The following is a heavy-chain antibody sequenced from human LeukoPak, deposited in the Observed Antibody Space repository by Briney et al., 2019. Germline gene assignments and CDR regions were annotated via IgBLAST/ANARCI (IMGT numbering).Heavy chain of an antibody. CDR2: ISWDGGST. J-gene: IGHJ4*02. CDR1: GFTFDDYA. D-gene: IGHD3-10*01. CDR3: AKPGRGGEYYFDY. V-gene: IGHV3-43D*03. Sequence: GGSLRLSCAASGFTFDDYAMHWVRQAPGKGLEWVSLISWDGGSTYYADSVKGRFTISRDNSKNSLYLQMNSLRAEDTALYYCAKPGRGGEYYFDYWGQGTLVTVSS.